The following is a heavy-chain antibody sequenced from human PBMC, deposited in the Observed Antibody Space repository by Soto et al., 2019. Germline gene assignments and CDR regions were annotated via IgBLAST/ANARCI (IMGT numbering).Heavy chain of an antibody. Sequence: GGSLRLSCAASGFTFSSYWMHWVRQAPGKGLVWVSRINSDGTSTTYADSVKGRFTISRDNAKNTLYLQMNSLRAEDTAVYYSLRTSLVGARATGEAYWGQGTLVTVSS. J-gene: IGHJ4*02. V-gene: IGHV3-74*01. CDR1: GFTFSSYW. CDR3: LRTSLVGARATGEAY. CDR2: INSDGTST. D-gene: IGHD2-8*02.